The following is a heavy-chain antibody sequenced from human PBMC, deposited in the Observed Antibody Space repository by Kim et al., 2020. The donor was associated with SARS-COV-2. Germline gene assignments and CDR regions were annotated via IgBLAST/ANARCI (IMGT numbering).Heavy chain of an antibody. CDR2: IKQDAYGT. V-gene: IGHV3-7*03. D-gene: IGHD3-3*02. J-gene: IGHJ6*02. CDR1: EFTFNTYW. CDR3: ARGVALTPRYYYHYGMDG. Sequence: GGSLRLSCAASEFTFNTYWMSWVRQAPGKGLEWVAIIKQDAYGTYYVDSVKGRFTISRDNTKNLVYLQMNSLRAEDTAVYYCARGVALTPRYYYHYGMDGGGRETTVTVSS.